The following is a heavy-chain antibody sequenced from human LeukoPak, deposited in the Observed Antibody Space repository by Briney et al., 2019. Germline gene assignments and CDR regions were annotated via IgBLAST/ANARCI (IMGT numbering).Heavy chain of an antibody. CDR1: GDSVSSSSSA. Sequence: SQTLSLTCAISGDSVSSSSSAWSWIRQSPSRGLEWLGRAYYRSKWHIDYAVSVKSRITINPDTSKNQFSLQLNSVTPVDTAVYYCARNLRPDFDYWGQGTLVTVSS. J-gene: IGHJ4*02. CDR2: AYYRSKWHI. V-gene: IGHV6-1*01. CDR3: ARNLRPDFDY.